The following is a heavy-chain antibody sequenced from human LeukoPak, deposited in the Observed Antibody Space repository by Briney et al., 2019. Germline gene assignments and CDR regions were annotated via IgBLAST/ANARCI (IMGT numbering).Heavy chain of an antibody. CDR3: ARDGRRTYSSGWYYYYYMDV. CDR2: IIPIFGTA. Sequence: SVKVSCKASGGTFSSYAISWVRQAPGQGLEWMGGIIPIFGTANYAQKFQGTVTITPDQSTSTAYMEMSSLRSEDRAVYYCARDGRRTYSSGWYYYYYMDVWGKGTTVTVSS. J-gene: IGHJ6*03. V-gene: IGHV1-69*13. CDR1: GGTFSSYA. D-gene: IGHD6-19*01.